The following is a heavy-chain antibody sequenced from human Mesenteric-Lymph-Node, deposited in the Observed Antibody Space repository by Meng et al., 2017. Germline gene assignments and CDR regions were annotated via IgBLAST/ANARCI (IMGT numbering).Heavy chain of an antibody. CDR2: IYYSGST. J-gene: IGHJ4*02. Sequence: SETLSLTCTVSGGSISSYYWSWIRQPPGKGLEWIGSIYYSGSTFYNPSLKSRVTISVDTSKNQFSLKLSSVTAADTAVYYCARDLQGIAAAAPEDYWGQGTLVTVSS. D-gene: IGHD6-13*01. V-gene: IGHV4-59*12. CDR1: GGSISSYY. CDR3: ARDLQGIAAAAPEDY.